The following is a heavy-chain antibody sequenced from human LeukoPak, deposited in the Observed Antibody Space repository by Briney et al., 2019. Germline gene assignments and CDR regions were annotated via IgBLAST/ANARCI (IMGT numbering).Heavy chain of an antibody. CDR2: IYYSGST. J-gene: IGHJ4*02. Sequence: KPSETLSLTCTVSGGSTSSYYWSWIRQPPGKGLEWIGYIYYSGSTNYNPSLKSRVTISVDTSKNQFSLKLSSVTATDMAVYYCARGSFQWLVWRGYYFDYWGQGTLVTVSS. D-gene: IGHD6-19*01. V-gene: IGHV4-59*12. CDR1: GGSTSSYY. CDR3: ARGSFQWLVWRGYYFDY.